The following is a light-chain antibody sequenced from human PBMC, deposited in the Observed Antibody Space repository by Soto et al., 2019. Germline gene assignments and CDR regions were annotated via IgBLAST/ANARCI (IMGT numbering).Light chain of an antibody. CDR3: QQHNQWPIT. Sequence: EIVMTQSPATLSVSPGETASLSCRASQSAGNFLAWYQQKPGQAPRLLIYYISTRATGIPASFSGSGSGTEFTLTIHSLQSEDSAVYYCQQHNQWPITFGQGTRLEIK. J-gene: IGKJ5*01. CDR2: YIS. V-gene: IGKV3D-15*01. CDR1: QSAGNF.